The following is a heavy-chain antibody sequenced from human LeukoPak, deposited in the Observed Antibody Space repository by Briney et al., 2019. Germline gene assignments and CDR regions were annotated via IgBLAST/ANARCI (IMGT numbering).Heavy chain of an antibody. CDR3: ARQGYDILTGYYHNWFDP. Sequence: ASVKVSCKASGGTFSSYAISWVRQAPGQGLEWMGGIIPIFGTANYPQKFQGRVTITTDEPTSTAYMELSSLRSEDTAVYYCARQGYDILTGYYHNWFDPWGQGTLVTVSS. CDR2: IIPIFGTA. J-gene: IGHJ5*02. D-gene: IGHD3-9*01. CDR1: GGTFSSYA. V-gene: IGHV1-69*05.